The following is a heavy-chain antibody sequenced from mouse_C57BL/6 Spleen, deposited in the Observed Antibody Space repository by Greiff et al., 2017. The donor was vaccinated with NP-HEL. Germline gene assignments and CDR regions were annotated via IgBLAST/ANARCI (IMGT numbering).Heavy chain of an antibody. CDR3: ARGDSYL. V-gene: IGHV3-6*01. D-gene: IGHD2-12*01. CDR2: ISYDGSN. CDR1: GYSITSGYY. J-gene: IGHJ2*01. Sequence: EVKLQESGPGLVKPSQSLSLTCSVTGYSITSGYYWNWIRQFPGNKLEWMGYISYDGSNNYNPSLKNRISITRDTSKNQFFLKLNSVTTEDTATYYCARGDSYLWGQGTTLTVSS.